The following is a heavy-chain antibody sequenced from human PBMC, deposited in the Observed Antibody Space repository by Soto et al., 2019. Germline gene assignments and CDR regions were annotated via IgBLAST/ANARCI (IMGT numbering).Heavy chain of an antibody. CDR2: VLYDGTNK. CDR1: GVTFNTYA. CDR3: AKDRGRYCSGARCYLFDS. J-gene: IGHJ4*02. Sequence: QVQLVQSGGGVVQPGRSLTLSCAASGVTFNTYAMHWVRQAPGKGLEVGAIVLYDGTNKYYADSVKGRFTISRDNSKSTLNLQMNSVRAEDTAVYYCAKDRGRYCSGARCYLFDSWGQGTLVTVSS. D-gene: IGHD2-15*01. V-gene: IGHV3-30*04.